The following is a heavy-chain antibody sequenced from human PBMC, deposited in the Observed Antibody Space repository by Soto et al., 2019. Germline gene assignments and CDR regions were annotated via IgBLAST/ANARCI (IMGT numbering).Heavy chain of an antibody. CDR2: IYYSGST. D-gene: IGHD4-17*01. V-gene: IGHV4-39*01. J-gene: IGHJ2*01. Sequence: SETLSLTCTVSGGSISSSSYYWGWIRQPPGKGLEWIGSIYYSGSTYYNPSIKSRATISVDTSKNQFSLKLSSVTAADTAVYYCARRGGSTVTTSYWYFDLWGRGTLVTVSS. CDR3: ARRGGSTVTTSYWYFDL. CDR1: GGSISSSSYY.